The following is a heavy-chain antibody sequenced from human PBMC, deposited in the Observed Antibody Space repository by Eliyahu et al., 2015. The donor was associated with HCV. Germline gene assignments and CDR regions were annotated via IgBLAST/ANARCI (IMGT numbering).Heavy chain of an antibody. CDR3: ARIQFYYYYGMDV. V-gene: IGHV2-26*01. Sequence: QVTLKESGPVLVKPTETLTLTCTVSGFSLSNARMGVSWIRQPPGKALEWLAHIFSNYRKILHPSPKNRLTISKDTSKSQVVLTMTNMDPVDTATYYCARIQFYYYYGMDVWGQGTTVTVSS. CDR2: IFSNYRK. J-gene: IGHJ6*02. CDR1: GFSLSNARMG.